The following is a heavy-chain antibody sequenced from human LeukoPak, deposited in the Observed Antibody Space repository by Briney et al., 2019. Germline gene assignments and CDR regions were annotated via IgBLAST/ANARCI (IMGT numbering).Heavy chain of an antibody. Sequence: ASVKVSCKVSGYTLTELSIHWVRQAPGKGLEWMGGFDPEDGETIYAQKFQGRVTMTEDTSTDTAYLELSSLRSEDTAVYYCATAVDMATTDYFYGVDVWGQGTTVTVS. J-gene: IGHJ6*02. CDR3: ATAVDMATTDYFYGVDV. V-gene: IGHV1-24*01. D-gene: IGHD5-24*01. CDR1: GYTLTELS. CDR2: FDPEDGET.